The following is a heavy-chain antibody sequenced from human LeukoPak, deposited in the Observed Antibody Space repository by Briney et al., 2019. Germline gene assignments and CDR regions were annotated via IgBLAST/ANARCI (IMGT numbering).Heavy chain of an antibody. J-gene: IGHJ4*02. CDR1: GGSISSSGYS. Sequence: SDTLSLTCAVSGGSISSSGYSWSWIRQPPGEGLECIGYMFQSGGTYYNPSLKSRVTISVDRSKNQFSLKMSSLTAADTAVYYCARGNDILTRSGRIFDYWGQGTLATVSS. CDR3: ARGNDILTRSGRIFDY. D-gene: IGHD3-9*01. V-gene: IGHV4-30-2*01. CDR2: MFQSGGT.